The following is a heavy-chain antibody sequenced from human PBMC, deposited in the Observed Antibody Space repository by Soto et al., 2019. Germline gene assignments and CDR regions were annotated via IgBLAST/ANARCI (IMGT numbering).Heavy chain of an antibody. CDR2: IIPLFGTP. D-gene: IGHD3-10*01. Sequence: QVQLVQSGAEVKKPGSSVKVSCKASGGIFSTYAISWLRQAPGQGLEWVGGIIPLFGTPNHAQRFQGRVTITADESTSTAYMELSRLRSEDTAVYYCARDRDDYGSGNYYNRIDFWGQGTLVTVSS. CDR3: ARDRDDYGSGNYYNRIDF. V-gene: IGHV1-69*01. J-gene: IGHJ4*02. CDR1: GGIFSTYA.